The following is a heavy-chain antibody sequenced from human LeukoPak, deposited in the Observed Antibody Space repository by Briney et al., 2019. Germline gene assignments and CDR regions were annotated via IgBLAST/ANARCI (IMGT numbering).Heavy chain of an antibody. J-gene: IGHJ4*02. CDR2: IKQDGSEK. CDR1: GFTFSAYW. Sequence: GGSLRLSCAASGFTFSAYWMSWVRQAPGKGLEWVANIKQDGSEKFYVDSVKGRFTISRDNAKNSLYRLMNSLRAEDTAVYYCARAAVTASDLWGQGTLVTVSS. CDR3: ARAAVTASDL. V-gene: IGHV3-7*01. D-gene: IGHD2-21*02.